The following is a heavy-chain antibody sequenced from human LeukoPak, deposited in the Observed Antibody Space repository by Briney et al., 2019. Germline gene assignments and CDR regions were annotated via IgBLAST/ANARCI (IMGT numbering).Heavy chain of an antibody. CDR1: GFTFSINT. CDR2: ISSSSTYI. D-gene: IGHD6-13*01. V-gene: IGHV3-21*01. J-gene: IGHJ4*02. Sequence: GGSLRLSCGASGFTFSINTMNWVRQAPGKGLEWVSSISSSSTYIYYADSVKGRFTISRDNAENSLYLQMSSLRAEDTAVYYCATDHRIAAGGTLDYWGQGTVVTVSS. CDR3: ATDHRIAAGGTLDY.